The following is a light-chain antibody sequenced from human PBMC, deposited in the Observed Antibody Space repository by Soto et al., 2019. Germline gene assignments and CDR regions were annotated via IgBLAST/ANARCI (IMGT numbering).Light chain of an antibody. V-gene: IGKV1-5*03. Sequence: DIQMTQSPSTLSASVGDRVTIICRASQSISSWLAWYQQKPGKAPKLLIYKASSLERGVPSRFSGSASGTEFTLTISSLQPDDFATYYCQQYNSYSFGQGTKVDIK. CDR1: QSISSW. CDR2: KAS. CDR3: QQYNSYS. J-gene: IGKJ1*01.